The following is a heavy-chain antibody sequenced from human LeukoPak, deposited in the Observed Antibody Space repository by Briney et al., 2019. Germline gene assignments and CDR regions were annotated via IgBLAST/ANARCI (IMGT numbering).Heavy chain of an antibody. CDR1: GYTSTSYD. J-gene: IGHJ5*02. CDR2: MNPNSGNT. D-gene: IGHD6-19*01. V-gene: IGHV1-8*01. CDR3: ARAVSGWYNWFDP. Sequence: GASVKVSCKASGYTSTSYDINWVRQATGQGLEWMGWMNPNSGNTGYAQKFQGRVTMTRNTSISTAYMELSSLRSEDTAVYYCARAVSGWYNWFDPWGQGTLVTVSS.